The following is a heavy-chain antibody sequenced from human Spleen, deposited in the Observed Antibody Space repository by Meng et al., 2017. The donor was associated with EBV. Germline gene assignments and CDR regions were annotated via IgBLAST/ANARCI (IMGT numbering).Heavy chain of an antibody. Sequence: QVQLVQSGPELKKPAASMNVSCKASGYRFTNYAMTWVRQAPGQGLEWMGWINTNTGHPTYAQGFTGRFVFSLDTSVRTAYLQISNLKAEDTAVYYCARDSTENLDYWGQGTLVTVSS. CDR2: INTNTGHP. D-gene: IGHD4-17*01. CDR3: ARDSTENLDY. J-gene: IGHJ4*02. V-gene: IGHV7-4-1*02. CDR1: GYRFTNYA.